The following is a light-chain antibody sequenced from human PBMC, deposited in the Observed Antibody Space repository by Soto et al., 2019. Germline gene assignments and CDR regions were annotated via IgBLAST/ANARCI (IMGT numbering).Light chain of an antibody. V-gene: IGKV3-20*01. Sequence: EIVLTQSPGTLSLSPGERATLSCRASQSVSSSYLAWYQQKPGQAPRLLIYGASSRATGIPDRFSGSGSGTDSTLTISRLEPEDFAGYYCQQYGSSPDTFGQGTKLEIK. CDR2: GAS. CDR3: QQYGSSPDT. CDR1: QSVSSSY. J-gene: IGKJ2*01.